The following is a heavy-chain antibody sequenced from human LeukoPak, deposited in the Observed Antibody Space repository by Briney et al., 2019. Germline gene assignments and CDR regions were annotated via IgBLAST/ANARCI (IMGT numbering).Heavy chain of an antibody. CDR3: NSRIAAAGTFDC. D-gene: IGHD6-13*01. CDR2: ISSSSSYI. J-gene: IGHJ4*02. Sequence: GGSLRLSCAASGFTFSSYSMNWVRQAPGKGLEWVSSISSSSSYIYYADSVKGRFTISRDNAKNSLYLQMNSLRAEDTAVYYCNSRIAAAGTFDCWGQGTLVTVSS. V-gene: IGHV3-21*01. CDR1: GFTFSSYS.